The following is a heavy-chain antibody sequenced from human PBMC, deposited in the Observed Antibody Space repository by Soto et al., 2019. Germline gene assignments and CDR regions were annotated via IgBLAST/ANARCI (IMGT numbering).Heavy chain of an antibody. J-gene: IGHJ4*02. CDR2: IWSDGTQK. CDR3: ARAGGTTVTGLWHFDS. CDR1: GFTFNTYS. Sequence: PGGSLRLPCEASGFTFNTYSMHWVRQPPGKGLEWLAAIWSDGTQKYYADSVKGRFVISRDNSKKTLYLEMNSLRAEDTAVYYCARAGGTTVTGLWHFDSWGQGTLVTVSS. D-gene: IGHD4-17*01. V-gene: IGHV3-33*01.